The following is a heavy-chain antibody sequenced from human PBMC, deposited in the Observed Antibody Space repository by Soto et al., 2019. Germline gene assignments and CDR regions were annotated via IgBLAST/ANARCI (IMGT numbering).Heavy chain of an antibody. J-gene: IGHJ6*02. CDR3: ARDKDRLQLGGNYYYILDV. CDR2: IMPVFPTP. Sequence: QVQLVQSGAEVKKPGSSVKVSCKASGGTFSTSAISWVRQAPGQGLEWVGGIMPVFPTPDYAQNFQGRVTITADESRTSAYLELTSMRAGDTAVYYCARDKDRLQLGGNYYYILDVWGQGTAITVSS. D-gene: IGHD1-1*01. V-gene: IGHV1-69*12. CDR1: GGTFSTSA.